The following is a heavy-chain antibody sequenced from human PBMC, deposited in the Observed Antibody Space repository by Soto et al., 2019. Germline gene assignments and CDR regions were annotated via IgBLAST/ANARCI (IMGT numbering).Heavy chain of an antibody. Sequence: QVQLVQSGAEVKKPGSSVKVSCKASGGTFSSYAISWVRQAPGQGLEWMGGIIPIFGTANYAQKFQGRVTITADESTSTAYMELSSLRSEDTAVYYCARAMTWEPAASYYGMDVWGPGTTVTVSS. V-gene: IGHV1-69*01. D-gene: IGHD2-2*01. CDR1: GGTFSSYA. CDR3: ARAMTWEPAASYYGMDV. CDR2: IIPIFGTA. J-gene: IGHJ6*02.